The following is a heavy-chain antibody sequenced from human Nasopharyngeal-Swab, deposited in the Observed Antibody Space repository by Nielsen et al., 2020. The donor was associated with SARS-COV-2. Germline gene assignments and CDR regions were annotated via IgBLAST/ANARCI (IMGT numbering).Heavy chain of an antibody. V-gene: IGHV4-61*02. CDR3: ATQPSGTFRSDAFDI. J-gene: IGHJ3*02. CDR2: IYTSGIT. D-gene: IGHD1-26*01. Sequence: LRLSCTVSGGSISSGSYYWSWLRQPAGKGLGYIGRIYTSGITNYNPSLKSRVSISVDTSKNQFSLRLNSVTAADTAVYYCATQPSGTFRSDAFDIWGQGTMVTVSS. CDR1: GGSISSGSYY.